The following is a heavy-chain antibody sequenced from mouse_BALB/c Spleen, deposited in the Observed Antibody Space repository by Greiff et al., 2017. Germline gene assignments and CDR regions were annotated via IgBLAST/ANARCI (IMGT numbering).Heavy chain of an antibody. CDR3: ARAVVAPSFDY. J-gene: IGHJ2*01. CDR1: GFTFSSFG. V-gene: IGHV5-17*02. Sequence: EVKLVESGGGLVQPGGSRKLSCAASGFTFSSFGMHWVRQAPEKGLEWVAYISSGSSTIYYADTVKGRFTISRDNPKNTLFLQMTSLRSEDTAMYYCARAVVAPSFDYWGQGTTLTVSS. CDR2: ISSGSSTI. D-gene: IGHD1-1*01.